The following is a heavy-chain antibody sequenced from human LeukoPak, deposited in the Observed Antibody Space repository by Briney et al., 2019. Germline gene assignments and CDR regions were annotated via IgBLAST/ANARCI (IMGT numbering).Heavy chain of an antibody. D-gene: IGHD1-26*01. J-gene: IGHJ4*02. CDR1: GYTFTNYG. Sequence: ASVKVSCKASGYTFTNYGITWVRQAPGQGLEWMGWISAYNANTNYAQKLQGRVTMTTDTSTSTAYMELSSLRSDDTAVYFCARDYYSGSYYGDYWGQGTQVTVSS. CDR2: ISAYNANT. CDR3: ARDYYSGSYYGDY. V-gene: IGHV1-18*01.